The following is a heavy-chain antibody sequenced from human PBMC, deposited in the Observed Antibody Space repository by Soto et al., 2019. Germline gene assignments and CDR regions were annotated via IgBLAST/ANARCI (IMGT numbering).Heavy chain of an antibody. V-gene: IGHV3-23*01. CDR1: GFTFSSYA. CDR2: ISGSSGSI. J-gene: IGHJ4*02. D-gene: IGHD3-10*01. CDR3: AKFITMLRGVFIRAIDS. Sequence: GGSLRLSCAVSGFTFSSYAMTWVRQPPGKGLEWVSSISGSSGSIYYADSVKGRFTISRDNSENTLYLQMNSLRAEDTAVYYCAKFITMLRGVFIRAIDSWGQGTLVTVSS.